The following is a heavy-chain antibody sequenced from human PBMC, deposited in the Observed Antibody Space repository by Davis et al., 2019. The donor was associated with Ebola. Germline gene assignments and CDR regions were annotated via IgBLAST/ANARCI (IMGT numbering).Heavy chain of an antibody. D-gene: IGHD3-9*01. CDR1: GFTFTNYW. CDR2: ISTDGSNT. CDR3: ARDYDWATDY. V-gene: IGHV3-74*01. Sequence: GESLKISCAASGFTFTNYWMHWVRQAPGKGLVWVSRISTDGSNTNYADSVKGRFTISRDNSKNTVYLQMNSLRVEDTAVYHCARDYDWATDYWGQGTLVTVSS. J-gene: IGHJ4*02.